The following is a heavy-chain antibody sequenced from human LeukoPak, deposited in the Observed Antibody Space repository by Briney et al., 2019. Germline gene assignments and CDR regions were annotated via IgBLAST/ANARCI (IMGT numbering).Heavy chain of an antibody. CDR1: GFTFSSYG. D-gene: IGHD2-21*01. CDR2: INQGGSEK. V-gene: IGHV3-7*03. CDR3: AKNILWWEYYYYGMDV. J-gene: IGHJ6*02. Sequence: SGGSLRLSCSAPGFTFSSYGMNWIRQAPGKGLEWVANINQGGSEKYYVDSVQGRFTISRDNSKSTLYLQMNSLRAEDTAVYYCAKNILWWEYYYYGMDVWGQGTTVTVSS.